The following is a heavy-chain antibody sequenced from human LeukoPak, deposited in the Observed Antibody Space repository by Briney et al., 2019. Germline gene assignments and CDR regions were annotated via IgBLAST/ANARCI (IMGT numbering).Heavy chain of an antibody. CDR3: ARTLYGDYVDY. D-gene: IGHD4-17*01. V-gene: IGHV3-21*04. J-gene: IGHJ4*02. CDR2: ISSTSSLI. CDR1: GFTFSSFN. Sequence: PGGSLRLSCAASGFTFSSFNMNWVRQAPGKGLEWVSSISSTSSLIWYADSLKGRFTISRDNAKNSLYLQMNSLRAEDTAVYYCARTLYGDYVDYWGQGTLVTVSS.